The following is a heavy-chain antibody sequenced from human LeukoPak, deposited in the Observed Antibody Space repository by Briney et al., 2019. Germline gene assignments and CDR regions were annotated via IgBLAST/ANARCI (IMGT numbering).Heavy chain of an antibody. Sequence: SETLSLTCAVYVGSFNGYYWSWIRQPPGKGLEWIGEINHGGSTNYNPSLESRVTMSVDTSKNQFSLKLSSVTAADTAVYYCARGRDSFCSGGSCSGPLFDYWGLGNLVTVSS. V-gene: IGHV4-34*01. CDR2: INHGGST. J-gene: IGHJ4*02. CDR1: VGSFNGYY. CDR3: ARGRDSFCSGGSCSGPLFDY. D-gene: IGHD2-15*01.